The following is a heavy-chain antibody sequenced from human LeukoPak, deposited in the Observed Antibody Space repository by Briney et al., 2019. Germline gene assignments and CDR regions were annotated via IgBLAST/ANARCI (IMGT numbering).Heavy chain of an antibody. CDR3: ARGRGNPDY. J-gene: IGHJ4*02. Sequence: SETLSLTCAVYGGSFSGYYWSWIRQPPGKGLEWIGEINHSGSTNYNPSLKSRVTISVDTSKNQFSLKLSSVTAADTAVYYCARGRGNPDYWGQGTLVTVSS. CDR1: GGSFSGYY. CDR2: INHSGST. D-gene: IGHD4-4*01. V-gene: IGHV4-34*01.